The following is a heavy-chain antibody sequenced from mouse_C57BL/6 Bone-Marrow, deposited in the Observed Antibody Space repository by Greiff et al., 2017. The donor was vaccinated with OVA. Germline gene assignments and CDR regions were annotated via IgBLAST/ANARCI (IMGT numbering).Heavy chain of an antibody. CDR3: TRGRYGSSFLDY. J-gene: IGHJ2*01. V-gene: IGHV5-9-1*02. CDR2: ISSGGGYI. D-gene: IGHD1-1*01. Sequence: EVHLVESGEGLVKPGGSLKLSCAASGFTFSSYAMSWVRQTPEKRLEWVAYISSGGGYIYYADTVKGRFTISRDNARNTLYLQMSSRKSEDTAMYYCTRGRYGSSFLDYWGQGTTLTVSS. CDR1: GFTFSSYA.